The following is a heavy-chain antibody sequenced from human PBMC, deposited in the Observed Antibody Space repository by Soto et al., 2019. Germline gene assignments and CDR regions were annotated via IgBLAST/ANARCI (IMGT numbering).Heavy chain of an antibody. V-gene: IGHV4-4*02. CDR1: GGSISTNNW. D-gene: IGHD2-2*01. CDR2: VYHSGST. Sequence: QVHLQESGPGLVNASGTLSLTCGVSGGSISTNNWWSWVRQTPGQGLEWIAEVYHSGSTNYNPSRKSRLTISVVKSKNQFSLRLTSVTAADSAVYYCARAKLCNSLSCPHSFDTWGQGTLVSVSS. CDR3: ARAKLCNSLSCPHSFDT. J-gene: IGHJ4*02.